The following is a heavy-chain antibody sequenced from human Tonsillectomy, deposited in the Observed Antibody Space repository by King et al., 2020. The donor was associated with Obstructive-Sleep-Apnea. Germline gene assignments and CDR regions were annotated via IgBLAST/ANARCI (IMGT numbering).Heavy chain of an antibody. CDR2: INWNSGNI. J-gene: IGHJ4*02. V-gene: IGHV3-9*01. CDR3: AKDIGDFDWLLPE. D-gene: IGHD3-9*01. CDR1: GFTFDNYA. Sequence: VQLVESGGGLVHPGRSLRLSCAASGFTFDNYAMHWVRQVPGKGLECVSGINWNSGNIAYADSVKGRFIISRDNAKNSLYLQMNSLRPEDTALYYCAKDIGDFDWLLPEWGQGTLVTVSS.